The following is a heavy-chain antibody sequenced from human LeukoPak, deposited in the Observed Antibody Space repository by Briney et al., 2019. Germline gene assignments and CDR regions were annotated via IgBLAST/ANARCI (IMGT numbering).Heavy chain of an antibody. CDR3: ARAVRVDY. J-gene: IGHJ4*02. D-gene: IGHD2-8*02. V-gene: IGHV3-7*03. Sequence: GGSLRLSCAASGFTFTSYSMNWVRQAPGKGLEWVANIKQDGSEKYYVDSVKGRFTISRDNAKNSLYLQMNSLRAEDTAVYYCARAVRVDYWGQGTLVTVSS. CDR2: IKQDGSEK. CDR1: GFTFTSYS.